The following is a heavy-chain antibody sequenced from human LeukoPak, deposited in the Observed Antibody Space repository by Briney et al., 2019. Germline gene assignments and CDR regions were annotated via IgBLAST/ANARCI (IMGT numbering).Heavy chain of an antibody. CDR2: IYENGGTT. V-gene: IGHV3-23*01. D-gene: IGHD2-21*01. CDR1: GFTFSSYV. CDR3: AKDFRIGYSAHFDY. Sequence: GGSLRLSCAASGFTFSSYVMSWVRQAPEKGLEFVSGIYENGGTTYYADSVKGRFSISRDNSKNTLYLQMDSLRGEDTAVYYCAKDFRIGYSAHFDYWGQGALVTVSS. J-gene: IGHJ4*02.